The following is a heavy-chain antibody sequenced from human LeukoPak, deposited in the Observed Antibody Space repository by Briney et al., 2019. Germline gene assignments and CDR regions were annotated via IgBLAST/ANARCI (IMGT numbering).Heavy chain of an antibody. CDR1: GGTFSSYA. Sequence: ASVKVSCKASGGTFSSYAISWVRQAPGQGLEWMGGIIPIFGTANYAQKFQGRVTITADESTSTAYMELSSLRPEDTAVYYCARDQRQAIRWGILLGYYGMDVWGKGTTVTVSS. J-gene: IGHJ6*04. CDR2: IIPIFGTA. D-gene: IGHD4-23*01. V-gene: IGHV1-69*13. CDR3: ARDQRQAIRWGILLGYYGMDV.